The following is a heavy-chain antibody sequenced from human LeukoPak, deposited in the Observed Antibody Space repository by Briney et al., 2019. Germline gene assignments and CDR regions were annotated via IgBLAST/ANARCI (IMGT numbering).Heavy chain of an antibody. CDR2: IYYGGST. Sequence: SETLSLTCTVSGGSISSSSCHWGWIRQSPGKGLEWIGNIYYGGSTYCNPSLQSRVTISVDTSKNQFSLKLGSVTAADTAVYYCARDRIVGVERPVDVWGQGTTVTVSS. CDR1: GGSISSSSCH. CDR3: ARDRIVGVERPVDV. V-gene: IGHV4-39*02. J-gene: IGHJ6*02. D-gene: IGHD1-26*01.